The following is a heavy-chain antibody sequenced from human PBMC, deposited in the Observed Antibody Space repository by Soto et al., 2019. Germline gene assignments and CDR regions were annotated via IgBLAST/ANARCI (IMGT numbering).Heavy chain of an antibody. CDR1: GFTFSSYA. Sequence: RRLSCAASGFTFSSYAMGWVRQGPGKGLEWVAVVSIGGSAHYADSVRGRFTISRDNSKNTLSLQMNSLTAEDTAVYFCAKRRGAGGHFDYWGQGALVTVSS. D-gene: IGHD2-15*01. CDR3: AKRRGAGGHFDY. CDR2: VSIGGSA. J-gene: IGHJ4*02. V-gene: IGHV3-23*01.